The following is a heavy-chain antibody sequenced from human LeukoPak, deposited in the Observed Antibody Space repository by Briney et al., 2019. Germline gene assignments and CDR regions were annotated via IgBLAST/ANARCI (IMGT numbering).Heavy chain of an antibody. D-gene: IGHD3-22*01. CDR3: ARGYYDSSGYYPFDY. V-gene: IGHV4-34*01. J-gene: IGHJ4*02. Sequence: SETLSLTCAVYGGSFSGYYWSWIRQPPGKGLEWIGEINHSGSTNYNPTLKSRVTISVDTSKNQFSLKLSSVTAADTAVYYCARGYYDSSGYYPFDYWGQGPLVTVSS. CDR2: INHSGST. CDR1: GGSFSGYY.